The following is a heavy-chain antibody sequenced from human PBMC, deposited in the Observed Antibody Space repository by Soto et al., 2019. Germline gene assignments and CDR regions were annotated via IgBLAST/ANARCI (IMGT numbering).Heavy chain of an antibody. CDR3: XXXXXXXXXX. Sequence: EVQLVESGGGLVQPGGSLRLSCAASGFTFSSYWMSWVRXXXXKGLEWVANIKQDGSEKYYVDSVKGRFTISRDNAKXSXXXXXXXXXXXXXXXXXXXXXXXXXXXXXXQGTLVTVSS. V-gene: IGHV3-7*01. CDR1: GFTFSSYW. CDR2: IKQDGSEK. J-gene: IGHJ4*02.